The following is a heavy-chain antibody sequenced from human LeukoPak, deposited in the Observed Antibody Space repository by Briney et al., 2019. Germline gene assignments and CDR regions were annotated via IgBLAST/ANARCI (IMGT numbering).Heavy chain of an antibody. V-gene: IGHV3-23*01. J-gene: IGHJ4*02. Sequence: GGSLRLSCAASGFTFSSYAMSWVRQAPGKGLEWVSAISGGDDGTYHADSVKGRFTIPRNNSRNTLYLQMKTLRAEDTAVYFCAKSPVSSCRGSFCYPFDYWGQGNLVTVSS. CDR1: GFTFSSYA. CDR2: ISGGDDGT. CDR3: AKSPVSSCRGSFCYPFDY. D-gene: IGHD2-15*01.